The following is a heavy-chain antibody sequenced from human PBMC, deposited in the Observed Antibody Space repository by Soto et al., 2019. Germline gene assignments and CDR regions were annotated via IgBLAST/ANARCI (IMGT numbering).Heavy chain of an antibody. J-gene: IGHJ6*02. CDR2: ISSSGSTI. D-gene: IGHD6-25*01. Sequence: GGSLRLSCAASGFTFSSYEMNWVRQAPGKGLEWVSYISSSGSTIYYADSVKGRFTISRDNAKNSLYLQMNSLRAEDTAVYYCAGQYSSDLYYYYYGMDVWGQGTTVTVFS. V-gene: IGHV3-48*03. CDR1: GFTFSSYE. CDR3: AGQYSSDLYYYYYGMDV.